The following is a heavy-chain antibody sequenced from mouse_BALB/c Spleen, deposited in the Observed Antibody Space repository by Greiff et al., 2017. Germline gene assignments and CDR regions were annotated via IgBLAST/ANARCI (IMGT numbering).Heavy chain of an antibody. CDR3: ARPYDYDIGYAMDY. Sequence: EVMLVESGGDLVKPGGSLKLSCAASGFTFSSYGMSWVRQTPDKRLEWVATISSGGSYTYYPDSVKGRFTISRDNAKNTLYLQMSSLKSEDTAMYYCARPYDYDIGYAMDYWGQGTSVTVSS. D-gene: IGHD2-4*01. CDR1: GFTFSSYG. V-gene: IGHV5-6*01. J-gene: IGHJ4*01. CDR2: ISSGGSYT.